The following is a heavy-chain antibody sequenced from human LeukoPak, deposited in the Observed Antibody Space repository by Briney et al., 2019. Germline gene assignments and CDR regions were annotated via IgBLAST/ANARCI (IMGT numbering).Heavy chain of an antibody. Sequence: PSETLSLTCTVSGGSISSGSYYWSWIRQPAGKGLEWIGRIYTSGSTNYNPSLKSRVTMSVDTSKNQFSLKLSSVTAADTAVYYCAREAAGTGYYYMDVWGKGTTVTVSS. D-gene: IGHD6-13*01. CDR1: GGSISSGSYY. J-gene: IGHJ6*03. CDR3: AREAAGTGYYYMDV. V-gene: IGHV4-61*02. CDR2: IYTSGST.